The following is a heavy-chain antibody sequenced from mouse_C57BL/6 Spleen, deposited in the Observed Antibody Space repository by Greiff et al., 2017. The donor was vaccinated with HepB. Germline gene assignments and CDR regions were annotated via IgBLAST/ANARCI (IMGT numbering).Heavy chain of an antibody. Sequence: EVQVVESGGGLVQPGGSMKLSCAASGFTFSDAWMDWVRQSPEKGLEWVAEIRNKANNHATYYAESVKGRFTISRDDSKSSVYLQMNSLRAEDTGIYYCTRNSNWYFDVWGTGTTVTVSS. CDR2: IRNKANNHAT. CDR1: GFTFSDAW. CDR3: TRNSNWYFDV. J-gene: IGHJ1*03. V-gene: IGHV6-6*01.